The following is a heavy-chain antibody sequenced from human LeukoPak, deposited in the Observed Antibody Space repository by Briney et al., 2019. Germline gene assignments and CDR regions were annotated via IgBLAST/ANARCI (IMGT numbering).Heavy chain of an antibody. CDR3: ARAASRTLVVAANGYYYYMDV. D-gene: IGHD2-15*01. CDR1: GFTFSSYS. V-gene: IGHV3-21*01. Sequence: GGSLRLSCAASGFTFSSYSMNWVRQVPGKGLEWVSSISSSSSYIYYADSVKGRFTISRDNAKNSLYLQMNSLRAEDTAVYYCARAASRTLVVAANGYYYYMDVWGKGTTVTVSS. J-gene: IGHJ6*03. CDR2: ISSSSSYI.